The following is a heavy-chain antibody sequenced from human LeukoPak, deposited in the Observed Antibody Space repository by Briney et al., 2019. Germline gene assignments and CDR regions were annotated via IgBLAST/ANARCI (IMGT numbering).Heavy chain of an antibody. CDR3: ARQRSLGYFDY. D-gene: IGHD3-16*01. CDR1: GFTFNTYN. CDR2: ILYDGSNR. Sequence: GGSLRLACAASGFTFNTYNLHWVRQAPGKGLEWVAVILYDGSNRYYADSAKGRFTISRDNSKNTLSLQMNSLRTEDTAVYYCARQRSLGYFDYWGQGTLVTISS. V-gene: IGHV3-30-3*01. J-gene: IGHJ4*02.